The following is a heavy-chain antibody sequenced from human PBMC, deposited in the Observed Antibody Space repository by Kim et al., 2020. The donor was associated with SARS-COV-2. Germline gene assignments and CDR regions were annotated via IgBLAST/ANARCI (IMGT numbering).Heavy chain of an antibody. CDR1: GGSISYGTYY. D-gene: IGHD6-19*01. CDR3: ARYSSGYGVVDY. V-gene: IGHV4-31*03. Sequence: SETLSLTCTVSGGSISYGTYYWSWIRQHPGKGLEWIGYIYNGETPYYNPSLTSRVTISADTSKNQFSLKLNSVTATDTAVYFCARYSSGYGVVDYWGQGT. CDR2: IYNGETP. J-gene: IGHJ4*02.